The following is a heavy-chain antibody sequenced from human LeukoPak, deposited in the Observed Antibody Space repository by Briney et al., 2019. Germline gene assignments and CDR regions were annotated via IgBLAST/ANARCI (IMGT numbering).Heavy chain of an antibody. J-gene: IGHJ4*02. CDR2: VSLDGSKT. Sequence: GRSLRLSCAASGFTFSNYGMHWVRQAPGKGLEWVAIVSLDGSKTYYADSVKGRFTISRDNSKNTLYLQMSSLRAEDTAVYYCVKDGGNIMITFGGVIVTPSYFDYWGQGTLVTVSS. CDR3: VKDGGNIMITFGGVIVTPSYFDY. D-gene: IGHD3-16*02. CDR1: GFTFSNYG. V-gene: IGHV3-30*18.